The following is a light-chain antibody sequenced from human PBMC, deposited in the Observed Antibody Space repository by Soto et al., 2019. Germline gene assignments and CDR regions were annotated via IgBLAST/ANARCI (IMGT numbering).Light chain of an antibody. CDR1: SGHSNYA. J-gene: IGLJ2*01. Sequence: QLVLTQSPSASASLGASVKLTCTLSSGHSNYAIAWHQQQPEKGPRYLMKVNSDGSHSKGDGIPDRFSGSSSGAERYLTISRLQSQDEADYYCQTWGTGMVFGGGTELTVL. CDR2: VNSDGSH. V-gene: IGLV4-69*02. CDR3: QTWGTGMV.